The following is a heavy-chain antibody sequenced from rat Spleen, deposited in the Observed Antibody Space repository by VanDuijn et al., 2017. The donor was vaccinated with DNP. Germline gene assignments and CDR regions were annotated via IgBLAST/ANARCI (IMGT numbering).Heavy chain of an antibody. D-gene: IGHD1-10*01. CDR2: ITSSGGST. V-gene: IGHV5-31*01. J-gene: IGHJ2*01. Sequence: EVQLVETGGGLVQPGRSLKLSCVGSGFTFSSYWMFWIRQAPGKGLEWVAAITSSGGSTYYPDSVKGRFTISRDNAKSTLYLQMDSLRSEDTATYYCARRGIITTPFDYWGQGVMVTVSS. CDR1: GFTFSSYW. CDR3: ARRGIITTPFDY.